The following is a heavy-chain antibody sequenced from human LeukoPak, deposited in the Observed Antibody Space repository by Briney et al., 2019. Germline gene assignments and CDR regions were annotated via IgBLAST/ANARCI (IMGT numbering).Heavy chain of an antibody. CDR2: ISWNSGSI. J-gene: IGHJ6*02. CDR1: GFTFDDYA. CDR3: AKDPLPIAVAGNGMDV. Sequence: GGSLRLSCAASGFTFDDYAMHWVRQAPGKGLEWVSGISWNSGSIGYADSVKGRFTISRDNAKNSLYLQMNSLRAEDTALYYCAKDPLPIAVAGNGMDVWGQGTTVTVS. V-gene: IGHV3-9*01. D-gene: IGHD6-19*01.